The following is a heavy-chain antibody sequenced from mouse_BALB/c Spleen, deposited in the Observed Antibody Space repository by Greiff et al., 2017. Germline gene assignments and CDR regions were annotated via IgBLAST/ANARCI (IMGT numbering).Heavy chain of an antibody. V-gene: IGHV1-7*01. CDR1: GYTFTSYW. CDR2: INPSTGYT. CDR3: ARGAEGY. Sequence: VQLQQSGAELAKPGASVKMSCKASGYTFTSYWMHWVKQRPGQGLEWIGYINPSTGYTEYNQKFKDKATLTADKSSSTAYMQLSSLTSEDSAFYYCARGAEGYWGQGTTLTVSS. J-gene: IGHJ2*01.